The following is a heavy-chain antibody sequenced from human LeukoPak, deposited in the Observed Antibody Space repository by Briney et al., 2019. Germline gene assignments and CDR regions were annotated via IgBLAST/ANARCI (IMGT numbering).Heavy chain of an antibody. CDR3: ARGYCSSTSCPRTFDP. CDR1: GGSISSGGYY. J-gene: IGHJ5*02. CDR2: INYSGST. V-gene: IGHV4-31*03. Sequence: PSETLSLTCTVSGGSISSGGYYWSWIRQHPGKGLEWIGYINYSGSTYYNPSLKSRVTISVDTSKNQFSLKLSSVTAADTAVYYCARGYCSSTSCPRTFDPWGQGTLVTVSS. D-gene: IGHD2-2*01.